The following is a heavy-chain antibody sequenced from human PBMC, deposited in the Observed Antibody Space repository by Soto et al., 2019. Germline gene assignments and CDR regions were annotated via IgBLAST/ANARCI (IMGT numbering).Heavy chain of an antibody. J-gene: IGHJ4*02. V-gene: IGHV4-59*08. Sequence: QVQLQESGPGLVKPSETLSLTCTVSGGSISSYYWSWIRQPPGKGLEWIGYIYYSGSTTYNPSLKSRVTLSVDTSKNQFSLQLSSATAADTAVYYCARRYGSCFDYWGQGTLVTVSS. CDR1: GGSISSYY. CDR2: IYYSGST. D-gene: IGHD5-18*01. CDR3: ARRYGSCFDY.